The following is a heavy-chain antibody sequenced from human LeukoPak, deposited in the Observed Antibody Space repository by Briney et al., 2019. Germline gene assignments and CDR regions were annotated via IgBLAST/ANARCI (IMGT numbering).Heavy chain of an antibody. CDR3: ARGIFYGGRKQYIWFDL. CDR1: GFTFSGYW. CDR2: VSHGGTS. V-gene: IGHV4-34*01. Sequence: GSLRLSCAASGFTFSGYWMSWIRQAPGKGLEWIAEVSHGGTSNYNPSLKSRITISVDTSKSQFSLKLTSVTAADTAVYYCARGIFYGGRKQYIWFDLWAQGTLVTVSS. D-gene: IGHD2/OR15-2a*01. J-gene: IGHJ5*02.